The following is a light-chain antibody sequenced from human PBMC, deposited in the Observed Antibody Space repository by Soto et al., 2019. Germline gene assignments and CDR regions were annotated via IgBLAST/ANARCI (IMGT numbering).Light chain of an antibody. J-gene: IGKJ1*01. V-gene: IGKV3-15*01. CDR2: GAS. CDR1: QSVSNS. Sequence: EIVLTQSPATLSLSPGERVTLSCRASQSVSNSLAWYQQKPGQAPRLLIYGASTRATGIPARFSGSGSGTEFTLTISSLQSEDFGVYYCQQYNNWPRTFGQGTKVDI. CDR3: QQYNNWPRT.